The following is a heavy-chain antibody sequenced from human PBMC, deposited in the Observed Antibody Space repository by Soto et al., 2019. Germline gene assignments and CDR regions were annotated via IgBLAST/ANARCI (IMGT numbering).Heavy chain of an antibody. J-gene: IGHJ4*02. CDR1: GGSFSGYY. D-gene: IGHD3-3*01. CDR2: INHSGST. Sequence: PSETLSLTCAVYGGSFSGYYWSWIRQPPGKGLEWIGEINHSGSTNYNPSLKSRVTISVDTSKNQFSLKLSSVTAADTAVYYCARGLVLSWSGYLGPPPVVDFDYWGQGTLVTVSS. V-gene: IGHV4-34*01. CDR3: ARGLVLSWSGYLGPPPVVDFDY.